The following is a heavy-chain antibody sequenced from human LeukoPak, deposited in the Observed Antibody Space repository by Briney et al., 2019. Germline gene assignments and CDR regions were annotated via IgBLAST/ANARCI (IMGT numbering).Heavy chain of an antibody. J-gene: IGHJ4*02. CDR3: ARVRYSGYDNFDY. V-gene: IGHV1-8*01. D-gene: IGHD5-12*01. CDR2: MNPNSGNT. Sequence: ASVKVSCKASGYTFTSYDINWVRQATGQGLEWMGWMNPNSGNTGYAKKFQGRVTMTRNTSISTAYMELSSLRSEDTAVYYCARVRYSGYDNFDYWGQGTLVTVSS. CDR1: GYTFTSYD.